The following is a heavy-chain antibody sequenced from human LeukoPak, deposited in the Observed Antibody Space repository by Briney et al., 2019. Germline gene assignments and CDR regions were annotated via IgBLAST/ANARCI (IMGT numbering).Heavy chain of an antibody. J-gene: IGHJ4*02. CDR3: ARDEVTGNYFDY. Sequence: SETLSLTCTVSGGSISSYYWSWIRQPPGKGLEWIGYLYYSGRTNYNPSLKSRVTISVDTSKNQFSLKLSSVTAADTAVYYCARDEVTGNYFDYWGQGTLVTVSS. CDR2: LYYSGRT. V-gene: IGHV4-59*01. CDR1: GGSISSYY.